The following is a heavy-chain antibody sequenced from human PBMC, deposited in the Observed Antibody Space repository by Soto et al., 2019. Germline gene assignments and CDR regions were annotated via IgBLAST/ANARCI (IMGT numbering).Heavy chain of an antibody. Sequence: VQLLESGGGLVQPGGSLRLSCAASGFTFSSYAMSWVRQAPGKGLEWVSVISGSGGTTYYADSVKGRFTISRDISKNTLFLQMNSLRAEDSAVYYCAKDLPGQWLVRDWGQGTLVTVSS. V-gene: IGHV3-23*01. CDR2: ISGSGGTT. D-gene: IGHD6-19*01. CDR3: AKDLPGQWLVRD. J-gene: IGHJ4*02. CDR1: GFTFSSYA.